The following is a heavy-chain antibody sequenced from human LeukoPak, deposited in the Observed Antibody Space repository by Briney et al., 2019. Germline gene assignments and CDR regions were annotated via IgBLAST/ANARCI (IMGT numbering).Heavy chain of an antibody. CDR1: GFTFSSYW. CDR2: INSDGSST. J-gene: IGHJ2*01. Sequence: PGGSLRLSCAASGFTFSSYWMHWVRQAPGKGLVWVSRINSDGSSTSYADSVKGRFTISRDNAKNTLYLQMNSVRAEDTAVYYCARGSVHSTGWGRLDLWGRGTLVTVSS. V-gene: IGHV3-74*01. CDR3: ARGSVHSTGWGRLDL. D-gene: IGHD3-10*01.